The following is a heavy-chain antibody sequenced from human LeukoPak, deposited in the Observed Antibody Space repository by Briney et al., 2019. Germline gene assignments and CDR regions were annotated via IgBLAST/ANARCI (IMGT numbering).Heavy chain of an antibody. J-gene: IGHJ4*02. V-gene: IGHV4-34*01. CDR2: INHIGST. CDR1: GGSFSTYY. Sequence: ASETLSLTCAVYGGSFSTYYWTWIRQPPGKGLEWVGEINHIGSTNYNPSLKSRVTISIDTSKNQFSLKLSSVTAADTAVYYCARAKFIAARPDVGFYYWGQGTLVTVSS. CDR3: ARAKFIAARPDVGFYY. D-gene: IGHD6-6*01.